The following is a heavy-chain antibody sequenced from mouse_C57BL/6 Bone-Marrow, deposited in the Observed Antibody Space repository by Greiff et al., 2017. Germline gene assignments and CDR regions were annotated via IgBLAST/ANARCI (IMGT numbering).Heavy chain of an antibody. V-gene: IGHV1-15*01. CDR3: TRWDGYDEGVAY. CDR2: IDPETGGT. Sequence: VQLKESGAELVRPGASVTLSCKASGYTFTDYEMHWVKQTPVHGLEWIGAIDPETGGTAYNQKFKGKAILTADKSSSTAYMARRSLTSEDSAVYYCTRWDGYDEGVAYWGQGTLVTVSA. D-gene: IGHD2-2*01. CDR1: GYTFTDYE. J-gene: IGHJ3*01.